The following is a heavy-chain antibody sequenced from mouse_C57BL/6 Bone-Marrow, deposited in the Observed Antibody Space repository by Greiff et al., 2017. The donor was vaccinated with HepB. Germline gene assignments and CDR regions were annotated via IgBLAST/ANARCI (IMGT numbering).Heavy chain of an antibody. CDR2: SRNKANDYTT. D-gene: IGHD2-12*01. J-gene: IGHJ4*01. Sequence: EVKLMDSGGGLVQSGRSLRLSCATSGFTFSDFYMEWVRQAPGKGLEWIAASRNKANDYTTEYSASVKGRFIVSRDTSQSILYLQMNALRAEDTAIYYCARDANDGSIDYWGQGTSVTVSS. CDR3: ARDANDGSIDY. V-gene: IGHV7-1*01. CDR1: GFTFSDFY.